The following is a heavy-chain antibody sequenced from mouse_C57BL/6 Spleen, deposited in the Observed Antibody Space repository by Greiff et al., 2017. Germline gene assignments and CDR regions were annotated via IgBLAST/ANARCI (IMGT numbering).Heavy chain of an antibody. Sequence: VQLLQPGTGLVKPGASVKLSCTASGYTFTSYWMHWVKQRPGQGLEWFGNINPSNGGTNYNETFKSKATLTVDKSFITAYMQLSRLTSEDSAVYYSARGGSSYGRYFDVWGTGTTVTVSS. D-gene: IGHD1-1*01. CDR1: GYTFTSYW. V-gene: IGHV1-53*01. CDR3: ARGGSSYGRYFDV. J-gene: IGHJ1*03. CDR2: INPSNGGT.